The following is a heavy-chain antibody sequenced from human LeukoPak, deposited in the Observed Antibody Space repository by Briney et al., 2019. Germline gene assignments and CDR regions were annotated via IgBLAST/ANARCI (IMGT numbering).Heavy chain of an antibody. J-gene: IGHJ1*01. CDR1: GDSINNEY. Sequence: SETLSLTCSVSGDSINNEYWTWIRQPPGKGLEWIGYMYNSGSTKYNPSLKSRVTILPDKSKNQFSLKLSSVTAADTAVYYCAREEPVYSGWGQGTLVTVSS. CDR2: MYNSGST. CDR3: AREEPVYSG. V-gene: IGHV4-59*12. D-gene: IGHD3-9*01.